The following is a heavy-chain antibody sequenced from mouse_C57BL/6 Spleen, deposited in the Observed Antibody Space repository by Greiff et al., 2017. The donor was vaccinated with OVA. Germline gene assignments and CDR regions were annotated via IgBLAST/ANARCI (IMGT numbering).Heavy chain of an antibody. CDR3: ARETGRRDYYFED. V-gene: IGHV1-59*01. Sequence: HVQLLQPGAVLVRPGTSVKLSCKASGYTFTSYWMHWVKQRPGQGLEWIGVIDPSDSYTNYNQKFKGKATLTADTSASTAYMQLSSLTSEDSAVYYSARETGRRDYYFEDWGTGTTLTVSS. CDR2: IDPSDSYT. J-gene: IGHJ1*03. D-gene: IGHD4-1*01. CDR1: GYTFTSYW.